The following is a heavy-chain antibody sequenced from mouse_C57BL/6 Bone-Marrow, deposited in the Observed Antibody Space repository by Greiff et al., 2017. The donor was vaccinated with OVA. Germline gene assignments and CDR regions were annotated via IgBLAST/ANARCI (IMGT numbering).Heavy chain of an antibody. CDR1: GYTFTSYW. D-gene: IGHD1-1*01. CDR3: APVCYYDGGFAY. Sequence: VQLQQSGAELVKPGASVKLSCKASGYTFTSYWMQWVKQRPGQGLEWIGEIDPSGSYTNYNQKFKGQATLTVDASSSTAYMQLSSLTSEDSAVYYCAPVCYYDGGFAYWGQGTLVTVSA. V-gene: IGHV1-50*01. CDR2: IDPSGSYT. J-gene: IGHJ3*01.